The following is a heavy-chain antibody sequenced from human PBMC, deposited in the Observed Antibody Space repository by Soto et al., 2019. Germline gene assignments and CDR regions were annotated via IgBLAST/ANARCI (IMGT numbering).Heavy chain of an antibody. J-gene: IGHJ6*02. CDR2: VSYDVSHK. D-gene: IGHD3-10*01. CDR1: GISFSNSA. V-gene: IGHV3-30-3*01. CDR3: ARQSTGAVSDDNYYDYGLDV. Sequence: QVQLVESGGGVVQPGGSLRLSCVASGISFSNSAIHWVRQAPGKGLQWVAVVSYDVSHKYYADSVKGRFTISRHNSENTVSLQMNRLRAEDSAIYYCARQSTGAVSDDNYYDYGLDVWGQGTTVTVSS.